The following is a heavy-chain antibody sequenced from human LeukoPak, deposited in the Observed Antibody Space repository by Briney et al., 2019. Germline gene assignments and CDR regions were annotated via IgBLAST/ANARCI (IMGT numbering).Heavy chain of an antibody. V-gene: IGHV3-30*11. D-gene: IGHD3-3*01. CDR2: ISHDGTNK. CDR3: ARDVVPSGRFGVGPGY. CDR1: EFTLSSYA. Sequence: GGSLRLSCATSEFTLSSYAMHWVRQAPGKGLEWVAVISHDGTNKYYADSVKGRFSISRDNSKATLYLQVDSLRPEDTAVYYCARDVVPSGRFGVGPGYWGQGTLVTVSS. J-gene: IGHJ4*02.